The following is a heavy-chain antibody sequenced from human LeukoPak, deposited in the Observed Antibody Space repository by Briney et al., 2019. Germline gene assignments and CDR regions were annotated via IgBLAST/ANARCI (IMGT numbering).Heavy chain of an antibody. Sequence: PSETLSLTCTVSGGSISNYYWSWIRQPAGKGLEWIGRIYTSGSTNYNPSLKSRVTISVDTSKNQFSLKLSSVTAADTAVYYCARETYYDFWSGYPQLGTNWFDPWGQGTLVTVSS. CDR3: ARETYYDFWSGYPQLGTNWFDP. J-gene: IGHJ5*02. V-gene: IGHV4-4*07. CDR1: GGSISNYY. D-gene: IGHD3-3*01. CDR2: IYTSGST.